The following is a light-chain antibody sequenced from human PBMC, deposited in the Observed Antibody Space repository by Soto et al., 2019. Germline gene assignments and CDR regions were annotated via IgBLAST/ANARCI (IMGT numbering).Light chain of an antibody. CDR2: GVT. CDR3: CSYAGSYPYV. J-gene: IGLJ1*01. Sequence: QSVLTQPRSVSGSPGQSVTISCTGTSSDVGGYNYVSWYQQHPGKVPRLVIYGVTQRPSGVPDRFSASRSGNTASLTISGPQAEDEADYYCCSYAGSYPYVFGTGTKVTVL. CDR1: SSDVGGYNY. V-gene: IGLV2-11*01.